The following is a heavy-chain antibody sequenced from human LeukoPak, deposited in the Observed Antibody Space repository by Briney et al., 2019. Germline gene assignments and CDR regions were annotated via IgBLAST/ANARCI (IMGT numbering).Heavy chain of an antibody. D-gene: IGHD5-18*01. V-gene: IGHV3-7*01. CDR2: IKQDGSEK. CDR1: GFTFSSYW. J-gene: IGHJ3*02. Sequence: GGSLRLSCAASGFTFSSYWMSWVRQAPGKGLEWVANIKQDGSEKYYVDSVKGRFTISRDNAKNSLYLQMNSLRAEDTAVYYCARNGVTSFLDAFDIWGQGTMVTVSS. CDR3: ARNGVTSFLDAFDI.